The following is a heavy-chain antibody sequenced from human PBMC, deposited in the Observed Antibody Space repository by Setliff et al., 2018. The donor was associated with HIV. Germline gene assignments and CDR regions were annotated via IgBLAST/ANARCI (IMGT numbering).Heavy chain of an antibody. V-gene: IGHV1-69*13. J-gene: IGHJ5*02. Sequence: GASVKVSCKASGYTFSSYDINWVRQATGQGPEWMGGIVPIYGTPNYAQRFQGRVTITADESTSTAYMDLSSLTSEDTAVYYCATSPRGTYYDILSGRPRGWFDPWGQGTLVTVSS. CDR2: IVPIYGTP. CDR3: ATSPRGTYYDILSGRPRGWFDP. CDR1: GYTFSSYD. D-gene: IGHD3-9*01.